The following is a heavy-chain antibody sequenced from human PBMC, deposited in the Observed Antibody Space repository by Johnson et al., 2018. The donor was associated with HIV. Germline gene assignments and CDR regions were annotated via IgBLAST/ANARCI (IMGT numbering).Heavy chain of an antibody. J-gene: IGHJ3*02. D-gene: IGHD3-22*01. CDR1: GFTFSSNY. CDR3: ARGRITMIGVDLRGGGFDI. CDR2: IYSGGNT. Sequence: VVQPGKSLRLSCAASGFTFSSNYMSWVRQSPGKGLEWVSVIYSGGNTYYADSVTGRFTISRDNSKKTLYLQVNSLRDEDTAVYYCARGRITMIGVDLRGGGFDIWGQGTTVTVSS. V-gene: IGHV3-66*02.